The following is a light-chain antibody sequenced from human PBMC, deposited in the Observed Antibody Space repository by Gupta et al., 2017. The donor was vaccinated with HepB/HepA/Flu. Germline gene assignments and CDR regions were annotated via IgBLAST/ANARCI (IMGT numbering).Light chain of an antibody. CDR1: SSNVGGKT. J-gene: IGLJ3*02. CDR2: SNN. Sequence: QSVLTQPPSASGSPGQRVTISCSGSSSNVGGKTVNWYQQLPGTAPKLVIYSNNQRPSGVPDRFSGSKSGTSASLAISGLQSEDEGDYYCAAWEGSLNGWVFGGGTKVTVL. CDR3: AAWEGSLNGWV. V-gene: IGLV1-44*01.